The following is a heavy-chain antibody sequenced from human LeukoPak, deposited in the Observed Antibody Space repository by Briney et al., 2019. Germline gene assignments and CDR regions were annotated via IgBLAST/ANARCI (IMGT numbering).Heavy chain of an antibody. CDR2: ISAYNGNT. Sequence: ASVKVSCKASGYTFTSYGISWVRQAPGQGLEWMGWISAYNGNTNYAQKLQGRVTMTTDTSTSTAHMELRSLRSDDTAVYYCARDGSYYHSSGYDIWGQGTMVTVSS. CDR1: GYTFTSYG. D-gene: IGHD3-22*01. CDR3: ARDGSYYHSSGYDI. J-gene: IGHJ3*02. V-gene: IGHV1-18*01.